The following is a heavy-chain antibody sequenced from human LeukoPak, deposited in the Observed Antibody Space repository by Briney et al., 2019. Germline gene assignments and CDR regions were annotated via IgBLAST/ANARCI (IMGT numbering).Heavy chain of an antibody. V-gene: IGHV3-7*01. Sequence: GGSLRLSCAASGLIFSNYWMTWVRQAPGKGLEWVANIKQDGSEKYYVDSVKGRFTISRDNAKNSLYLQMNSLRAEDTAVYYCARGFSSYGYWGQGTLVTVSS. D-gene: IGHD5-18*01. CDR2: IKQDGSEK. J-gene: IGHJ4*02. CDR3: ARGFSSYGY. CDR1: GLIFSNYW.